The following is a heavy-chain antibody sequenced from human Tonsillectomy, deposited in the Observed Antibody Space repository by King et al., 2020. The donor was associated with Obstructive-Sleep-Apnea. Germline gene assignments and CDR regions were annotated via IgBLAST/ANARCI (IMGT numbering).Heavy chain of an antibody. D-gene: IGHD6-19*01. CDR3: ARENAYSSAWWIGSDGNDY. CDR1: GYTFTGYN. J-gene: IGHJ4*02. CDR2: INPNSGDI. V-gene: IGHV1-2*02. Sequence: QLVQSGAEVKKPGASVKVSCKASGYTFTGYNMHWVRQAPGQGLEWMGWINPNSGDINYAQRFQGRVTMTRDTSISTAYMELSRLRSDDTAVYYCARENAYSSAWWIGSDGNDYWGQGTLVTVSS.